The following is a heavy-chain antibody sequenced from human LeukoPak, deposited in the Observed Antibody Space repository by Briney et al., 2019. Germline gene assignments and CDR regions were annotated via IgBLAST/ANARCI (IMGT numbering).Heavy chain of an antibody. D-gene: IGHD6-13*01. CDR2: ISYDGSNK. V-gene: IGHV3-30*18. J-gene: IGHJ4*02. CDR1: GFTFSNYG. CDR3: AKGGYTSSWFYFDY. Sequence: VGSLRLPCAASGFTFSNYGMHWVRQAPGKGLEWGAVISYDGSNKYYADSVKGRFTISRYNSKNTLYLQMNSLRAEDTAVYYCAKGGYTSSWFYFDYWGQGTLVTVSS.